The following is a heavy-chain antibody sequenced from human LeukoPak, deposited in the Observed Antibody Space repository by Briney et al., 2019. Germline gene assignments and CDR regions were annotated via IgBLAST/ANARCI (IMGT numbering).Heavy chain of an antibody. Sequence: ASVKVSCKVFGYTLTELSMHWVRQAPGKGLEWVGGFDPEDGETIYAQKFQGRVTMTEDTSTDTAYMELSSLRSEDTAVYYCATDVWFGESSFDYWGQGTLVTVSS. CDR2: FDPEDGET. J-gene: IGHJ4*02. CDR1: GYTLTELS. D-gene: IGHD3-10*01. CDR3: ATDVWFGESSFDY. V-gene: IGHV1-24*01.